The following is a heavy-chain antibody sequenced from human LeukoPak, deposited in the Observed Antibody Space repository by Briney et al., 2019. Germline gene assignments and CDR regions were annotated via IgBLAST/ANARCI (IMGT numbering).Heavy chain of an antibody. CDR3: ARDLVLSAGNGPY. J-gene: IGHJ4*02. CDR1: GFPFSSYW. D-gene: IGHD4-23*01. CDR2: IKQDGSKK. Sequence: GGSLRLSCVASGFPFSSYWMTWVRQAPGKGLEWVANIKQDGSKKSYVDSVKGRFTISRDNAKNSLYLQMNSLRAEDTAIYYCARDLVLSAGNGPYWGQGTLVTVSS. V-gene: IGHV3-7*01.